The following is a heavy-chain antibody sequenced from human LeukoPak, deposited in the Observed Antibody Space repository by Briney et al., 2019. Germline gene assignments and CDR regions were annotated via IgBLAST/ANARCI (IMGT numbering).Heavy chain of an antibody. D-gene: IGHD7-27*01. Sequence: ASETLSLTCTVSGGSISSSSYYWGWIRQPPGKGLEWIGSIYYSGSTYYNPSLKSRVTISVDTSKNQFSLKLSSVTAADTAVYYCARRPKTGIREGIFDYWGQGTLVTVSS. CDR1: GGSISSSSYY. V-gene: IGHV4-39*01. CDR3: ARRPKTGIREGIFDY. J-gene: IGHJ4*02. CDR2: IYYSGST.